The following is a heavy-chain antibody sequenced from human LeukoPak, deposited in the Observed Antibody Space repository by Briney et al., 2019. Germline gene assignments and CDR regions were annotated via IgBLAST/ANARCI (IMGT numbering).Heavy chain of an antibody. Sequence: GASVKVSCKASGGTFSSYAISWVRQATGQGLEWMGWMNPNSGNTGYAQEFQGRVTMTRNTSISTAYMELSSLRSEDTAVYYCARDSYYYDSSGYYRNWFDPWGQGTLVTVSS. D-gene: IGHD3-22*01. J-gene: IGHJ5*02. CDR3: ARDSYYYDSSGYYRNWFDP. V-gene: IGHV1-8*02. CDR2: MNPNSGNT. CDR1: GGTFSSYA.